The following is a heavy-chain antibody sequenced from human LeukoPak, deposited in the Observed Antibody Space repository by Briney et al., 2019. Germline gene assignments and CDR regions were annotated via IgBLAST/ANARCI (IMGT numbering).Heavy chain of an antibody. J-gene: IGHJ4*02. D-gene: IGHD1-26*01. CDR1: GFTFSDHY. Sequence: GGSLRLSCAASGFTFSDHYMDWVRQAPGKGLEWVGRTRNKANSYTTEYAASVKGRFTISRDDSKNSLYLQMNSLKTEDTAVYYCAIRPRGATESDYWGQGTLVTVSS. V-gene: IGHV3-72*01. CDR2: TRNKANSYTT. CDR3: AIRPRGATESDY.